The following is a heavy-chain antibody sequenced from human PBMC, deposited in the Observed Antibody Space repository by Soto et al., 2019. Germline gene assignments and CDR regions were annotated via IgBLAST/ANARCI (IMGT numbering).Heavy chain of an antibody. J-gene: IGHJ6*02. Sequence: GGSLRLSCAASGFTFSSYAMHWVRQAPGKGLEWVAVISYDGSNKYYADSVKGRFTISGDNSKNTLYLQMNSLRAEDTAVYYCARDRANSRDSWYGDYYYGMDVWGQGTTVTVSS. V-gene: IGHV3-30-3*01. CDR1: GFTFSSYA. D-gene: IGHD6-13*01. CDR3: ARDRANSRDSWYGDYYYGMDV. CDR2: ISYDGSNK.